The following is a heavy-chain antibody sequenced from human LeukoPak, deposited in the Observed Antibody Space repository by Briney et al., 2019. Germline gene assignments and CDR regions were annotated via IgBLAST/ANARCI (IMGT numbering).Heavy chain of an antibody. V-gene: IGHV3-20*04. CDR1: GFNLDDYD. CDR3: ASGIISSSWPAIDY. Sequence: GGSLRLSCTASGFNLDDYDTSWVRQAPGKGLEWVSGINWNGDDTGYADSVKGRFTISRDNAKNSLYLQMNSLRAEDTAVYYCASGIISSSWPAIDYWGQGTLVTVSS. D-gene: IGHD6-13*01. CDR2: INWNGDDT. J-gene: IGHJ4*02.